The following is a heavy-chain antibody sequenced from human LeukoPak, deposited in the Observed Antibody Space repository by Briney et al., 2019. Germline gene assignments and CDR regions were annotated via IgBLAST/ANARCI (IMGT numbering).Heavy chain of an antibody. CDR3: AGLGSRLGYFDY. J-gene: IGHJ4*02. D-gene: IGHD7-27*01. V-gene: IGHV4-4*07. CDR1: GGFISNYY. CDR2: IYTSGST. Sequence: PSETLSLTCTVSGGFISNYYWSWIRQPAGKGLEWIGRIYTSGSTNYNPSLKSRVTMSVDTSKNQFSLKLSSVTAADTAVYYCAGLGSRLGYFDYWGQGTLVTVSS.